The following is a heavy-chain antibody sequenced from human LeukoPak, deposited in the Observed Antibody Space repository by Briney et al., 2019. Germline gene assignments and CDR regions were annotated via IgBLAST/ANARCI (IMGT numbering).Heavy chain of an antibody. CDR2: VESDASRT. CDR3: VKGGHKLDIQTTHYYYGLDV. D-gene: IGHD5-12*01. CDR1: GFTLSDHW. V-gene: IGHV3-74*03. J-gene: IGHJ6*02. Sequence: GGSLRLSCVASGFTLSDHWMYWVRQGPSRGLAHVSRVESDASRTTYADSVKGRFTISRDDAKNTMYLQMNSLRVEDTAVYYCVKGGHKLDIQTTHYYYGLDVWGQGATVAVS.